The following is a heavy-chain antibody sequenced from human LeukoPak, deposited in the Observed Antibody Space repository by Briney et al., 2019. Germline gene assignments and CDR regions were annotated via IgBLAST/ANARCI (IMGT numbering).Heavy chain of an antibody. D-gene: IGHD6-19*01. J-gene: IGHJ4*02. CDR1: GDSISGFY. CDR3: ARKNVGYRSGQLDY. V-gene: IGHV4-59*01. Sequence: SETLSLTCTVSGDSISGFYWSWIRQPPGKGLEWIGYIYYSGSTNYNPSLKSRVTISVDTSKNQFSLKLSSVTAADTAVYYCARKNVGYRSGQLDYWGQGTLVTVSS. CDR2: IYYSGST.